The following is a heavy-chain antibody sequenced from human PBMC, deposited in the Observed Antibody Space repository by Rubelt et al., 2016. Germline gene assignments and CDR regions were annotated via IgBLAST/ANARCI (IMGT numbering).Heavy chain of an antibody. D-gene: IGHD6-13*01. CDR1: GFSLRTSEVG. J-gene: IGHJ4*02. Sequence: QITLKESGPTLVKPTQTLTLTCTFSGFSLRTSEVGVGWIRQLPGKALAWLALIYWADDKRYSASLKIRLTITKDTSKNQVVLTMTNMDPVDTATYYCAHSRIAANFDYWGQGTLVTVSS. V-gene: IGHV2-5*02. CDR3: AHSRIAANFDY. CDR2: IYWADDK.